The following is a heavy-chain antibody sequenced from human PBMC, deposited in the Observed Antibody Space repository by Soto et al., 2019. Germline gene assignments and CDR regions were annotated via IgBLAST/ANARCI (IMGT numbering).Heavy chain of an antibody. CDR1: GFTVSSNY. CDR2: SYSGGST. V-gene: IGHV3-53*04. J-gene: IGHJ3*02. D-gene: IGHD1-1*01. CDR3: ARDGTGTDAFDI. Sequence: EVQLVESGGGLVQPGGSLRLSCAASGFTVSSNYMSWVRQAPGKGLEWVSVSYSGGSTYYADSVKGRFTISRHHSKNTLYLQMNSLRAEDTAVYYCARDGTGTDAFDIWGQGTMVTVSS.